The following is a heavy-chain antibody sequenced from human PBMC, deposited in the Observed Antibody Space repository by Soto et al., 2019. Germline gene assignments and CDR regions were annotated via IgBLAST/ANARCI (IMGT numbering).Heavy chain of an antibody. J-gene: IGHJ6*02. D-gene: IGHD3-22*01. CDR1: GFTFSSYS. V-gene: IGHV3-48*02. Sequence: GGSLRLSCAASGFTFSSYSMNWVRQAPGKGLEWVSYISSSSSTIYYADSVKGRFTISRDNAKNSLYLQMNSLRDEDTAVYYCARVGLYYYDSSGLYDYYYYGMDVWGQGTTVTVSS. CDR2: ISSSSSTI. CDR3: ARVGLYYYDSSGLYDYYYYGMDV.